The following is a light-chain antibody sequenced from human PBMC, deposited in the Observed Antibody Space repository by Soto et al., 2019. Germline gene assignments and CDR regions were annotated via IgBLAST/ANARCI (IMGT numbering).Light chain of an antibody. V-gene: IGKV1-27*01. CDR1: QGISTY. Sequence: DIQMTQSPPSLSASVGDRVTVTCRASQGISTYLAWYQQKPGKVPKLLIYASSTLQSGVPSRFSGSGSGTDFTLTISSLQPEDVATYYCQNYNSAPLTFGGGTKVEIK. J-gene: IGKJ4*01. CDR3: QNYNSAPLT. CDR2: ASS.